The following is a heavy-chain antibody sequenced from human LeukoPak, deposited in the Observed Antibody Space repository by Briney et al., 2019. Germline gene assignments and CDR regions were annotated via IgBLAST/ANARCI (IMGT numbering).Heavy chain of an antibody. CDR2: INLDGNKK. CDR1: GFTFSHHW. V-gene: IGHV3-7*01. CDR3: AKDKYAYSYGHFDY. D-gene: IGHD5-18*01. Sequence: GGSLRLSCATSGFTFSHHWMSWVRQAPGKGLEWVANINLDGNKKYYVDSVKGRFTISRDNAQKSLYLQMNSLRVEDTAVYYCAKDKYAYSYGHFDYWGQGTLVTVSS. J-gene: IGHJ4*02.